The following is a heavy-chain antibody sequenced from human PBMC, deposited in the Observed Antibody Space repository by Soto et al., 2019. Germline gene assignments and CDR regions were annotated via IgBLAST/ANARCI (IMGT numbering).Heavy chain of an antibody. CDR1: GYSFTNYW. CDR2: IYPGDSDT. Sequence: PXXSLKIYCKGSGYSFTNYWISWLRQMPGKGLEWMGIIYPGDSDTRYSPSFQGQVTISADKSISTAYLQWSSLKDSDTAMYYRARAGIAARARSFDYWGQGTLVTVSS. CDR3: ARAGIAARARSFDY. J-gene: IGHJ4*02. V-gene: IGHV5-51*01. D-gene: IGHD6-6*01.